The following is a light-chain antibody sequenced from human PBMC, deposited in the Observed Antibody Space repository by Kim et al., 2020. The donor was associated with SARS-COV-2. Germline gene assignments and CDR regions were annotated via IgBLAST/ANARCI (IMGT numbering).Light chain of an antibody. V-gene: IGLV2-11*01. Sequence: QSALTQPRSVSGSPGQSVTISCTGTSSDVGGYNYVSWYQQHPGKAPKLMIYDVSKRPSGVPDRFSGSKSGNTASLTTSGLQAEDEADYYCCSYAGSYVVFGGGTQLTVL. CDR3: CSYAGSYVV. CDR2: DVS. CDR1: SSDVGGYNY. J-gene: IGLJ2*01.